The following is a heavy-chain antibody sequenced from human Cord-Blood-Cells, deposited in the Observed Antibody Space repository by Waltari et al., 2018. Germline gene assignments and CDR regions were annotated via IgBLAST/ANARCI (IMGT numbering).Heavy chain of an antibody. V-gene: IGHV1-8*01. CDR2: MNPNSGNT. Sequence: QVQLVQSGAEVKKPGASVKVSCKASGYTFPSYDINWVRQATGQELEWMGWMNPNSGNTGYAQKFQGRVTMTRNTSISTAYMELSSLRSEDTAVYYCARTVVTSDMYYFDYWGQGTLVTVSS. CDR1: GYTFPSYD. J-gene: IGHJ4*02. D-gene: IGHD2-2*01. CDR3: ARTVVTSDMYYFDY.